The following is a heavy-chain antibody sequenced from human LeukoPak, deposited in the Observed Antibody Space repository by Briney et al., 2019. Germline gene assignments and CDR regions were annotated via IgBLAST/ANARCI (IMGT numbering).Heavy chain of an antibody. CDR1: GYSFTSYW. CDR3: ARTPPGYCSSTSCYMREVDNWFDP. V-gene: IGHV5-51*01. Sequence: GESLKISCKGSGYSFTSYWIGWVRQLPGKGLEWMGIIYPGDSDTRYSPPFQGQVTISADKSISTAYLQWSSLKASDTAMYYCARTPPGYCSSTSCYMREVDNWFDPWGQGTLVTVSS. CDR2: IYPGDSDT. D-gene: IGHD2-2*02. J-gene: IGHJ5*02.